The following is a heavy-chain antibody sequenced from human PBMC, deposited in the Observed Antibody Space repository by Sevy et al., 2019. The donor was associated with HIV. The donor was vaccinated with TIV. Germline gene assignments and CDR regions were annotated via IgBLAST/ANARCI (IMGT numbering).Heavy chain of an antibody. J-gene: IGHJ4*02. Sequence: SQTLSLTCAISGDSVYSNSLAWNWIRQSPSRGLEWLGRTYYRSTWHNDYAVSVKSRITINPDTSKNQFSLQMNSVTPEDTAVYYCARTTSGWFDYWGQGTPVTVSS. D-gene: IGHD6-19*01. CDR2: TYYRSTWHN. CDR3: ARTTSGWFDY. V-gene: IGHV6-1*01. CDR1: GDSVYSNSLA.